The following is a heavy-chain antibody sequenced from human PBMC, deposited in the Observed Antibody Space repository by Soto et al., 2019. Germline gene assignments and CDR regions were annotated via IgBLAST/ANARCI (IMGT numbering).Heavy chain of an antibody. CDR1: GGSFTSNNW. CDR3: ASRDPGTSVDY. CDR2: IYRTGRN. D-gene: IGHD1-7*01. V-gene: IGHV4-4*02. J-gene: IGHJ4*02. Sequence: PXXTLSLPCAVSGGSFTSNNWWTWVLQPPGQGLEWIGEIYRTGRNNYNPSLKSRVTISLDKSENQVSLKVTSLTAADTAVYYCASRDPGTSVDYWGQGTLVTVSS.